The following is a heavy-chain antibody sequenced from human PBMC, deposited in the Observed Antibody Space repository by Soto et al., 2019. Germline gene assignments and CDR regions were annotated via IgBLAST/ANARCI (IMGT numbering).Heavy chain of an antibody. CDR2: INSDASTT. D-gene: IGHD3-16*01. CDR1: GFSFSSSW. Sequence: EVQLVESGGGLGQPGGSLRLSCAASGFSFSSSWMHWVRQAPGKGLVWVSRINSDASTTTYADSVKGRFTISRDNAKNTLYLQMNNLRADDTAVYSCVRDGGQWGQGTLVTVSS. V-gene: IGHV3-74*03. J-gene: IGHJ4*02. CDR3: VRDGGQ.